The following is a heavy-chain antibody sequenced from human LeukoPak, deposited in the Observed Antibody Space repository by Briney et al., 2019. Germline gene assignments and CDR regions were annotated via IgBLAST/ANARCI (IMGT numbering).Heavy chain of an antibody. Sequence: PSETLSLTCTVSGYSISRGYYWGWIRPPPGKGLEWIGSIYHSGITYYNPSLKSRVTISVDTSKNQFSLKLSSVTAADTAVYYCARDPAPLYYYDSSGYFIWGQGTLVTVSS. CDR1: GYSISRGYY. V-gene: IGHV4-38-2*02. CDR3: ARDPAPLYYYDSSGYFI. CDR2: IYHSGIT. J-gene: IGHJ4*02. D-gene: IGHD3-22*01.